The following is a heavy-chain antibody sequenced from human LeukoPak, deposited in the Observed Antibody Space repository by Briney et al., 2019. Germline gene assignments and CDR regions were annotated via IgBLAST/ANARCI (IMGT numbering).Heavy chain of an antibody. CDR2: ISAYNGNT. CDR1: GYTFTSDG. CDR3: ARGGGYYDSSGYCDY. D-gene: IGHD3-22*01. Sequence: GASVKVSCKASGYTFTSDGISWVRQAPGQGLEWMGWISAYNGNTNYAQKLQGRVTMTTDTSTSTAYMELRSLRSDDTAVYYCARGGGYYDSSGYCDYWGQGTLVTVSS. V-gene: IGHV1-18*01. J-gene: IGHJ4*02.